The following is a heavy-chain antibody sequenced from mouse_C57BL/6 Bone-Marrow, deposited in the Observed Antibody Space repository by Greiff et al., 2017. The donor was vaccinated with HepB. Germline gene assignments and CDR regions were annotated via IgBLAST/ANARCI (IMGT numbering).Heavy chain of an antibody. CDR1: GYTFTDYY. D-gene: IGHD2-4*01. J-gene: IGHJ3*01. CDR3: ARTDYDLPGFFH. V-gene: IGHV1-19*01. CDR2: INPYNGGT. Sequence: EVQLVESGPVLVKPGASVKMSCKASGYTFTDYYMNWVKQSHGKSLEWIGVINPYNGGTSYNQKLKGKATFTVDKSSSTAYMELNSLTSEDSAVYYCARTDYDLPGFFHWGQGTLVTVSA.